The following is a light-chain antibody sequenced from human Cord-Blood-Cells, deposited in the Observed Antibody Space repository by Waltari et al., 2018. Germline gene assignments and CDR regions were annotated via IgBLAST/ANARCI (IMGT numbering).Light chain of an antibody. CDR2: DVS. V-gene: IGLV2-11*01. J-gene: IGLJ2*01. CDR3: CSYAGSYTLV. Sequence: QSALTQPRSVSGSPGQSVTISCPGTSSDVGGYNYVSWYQQHPGKAPKLMIYDVSKRPSGVPDGFAGSKSGNTASLTISGLQAEDEADYYCCSYAGSYTLVFGGGTKLTVL. CDR1: SSDVGGYNY.